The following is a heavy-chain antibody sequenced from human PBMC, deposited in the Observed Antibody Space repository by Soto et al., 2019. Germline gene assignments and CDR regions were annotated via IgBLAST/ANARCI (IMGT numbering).Heavy chain of an antibody. CDR2: IYYSGST. Sequence: SETLSLTCTVSGGSISSYYWSWIRQPPGKGLEWIGYIYYSGSTNYNPSLKSRVTISVDTSKNQFSLKLSSVTAADTAVYYCARFDSVVAAKSRHDAFDIWGQGTMVTVSS. CDR1: GGSISSYY. V-gene: IGHV4-59*01. D-gene: IGHD2-15*01. CDR3: ARFDSVVAAKSRHDAFDI. J-gene: IGHJ3*02.